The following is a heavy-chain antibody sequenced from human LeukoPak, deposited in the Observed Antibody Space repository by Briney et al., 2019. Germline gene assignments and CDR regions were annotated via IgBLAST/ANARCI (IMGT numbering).Heavy chain of an antibody. CDR3: ASSAYESSGYGGYYMDV. CDR2: INHSGST. D-gene: IGHD3-22*01. Sequence: SKTLSLTCAVYGGSFSGYYWSWIRQPPGKGLEWIGEINHSGSTNYNPSLKSRVTISVDTSKNQFSLKLSSVTAADTAVYYCASSAYESSGYGGYYMDVWGKGTTVTVSS. CDR1: GGSFSGYY. J-gene: IGHJ6*03. V-gene: IGHV4-34*01.